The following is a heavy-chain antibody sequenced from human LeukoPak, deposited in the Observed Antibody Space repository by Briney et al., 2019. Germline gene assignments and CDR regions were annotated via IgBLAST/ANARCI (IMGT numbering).Heavy chain of an antibody. Sequence: GGSLRLSCAASGFTFSAYAMTWVRQAPGEGLEWVSSIVTGTGIYYADSVKGRFTISIDNAKNSLYLQMNSLRAEDTGVYYCARDKPDIAAPDVWGKGTTVTVSS. CDR2: IVTGTGI. CDR3: ARDKPDIAAPDV. V-gene: IGHV3-69-1*01. D-gene: IGHD6-13*01. CDR1: GFTFSAYA. J-gene: IGHJ6*04.